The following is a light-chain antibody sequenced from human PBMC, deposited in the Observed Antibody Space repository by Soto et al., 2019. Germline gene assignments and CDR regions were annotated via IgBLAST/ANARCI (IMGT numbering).Light chain of an antibody. V-gene: IGKV3-15*01. CDR3: QQYNNWPRT. J-gene: IGKJ1*01. CDR1: QGVSAN. CDR2: GAS. Sequence: EIVMTQSPATLSVSPGKRATLSCRASQGVSANLAWYQQKPGQAPRLLIYGASTRATGIPARFSGSGAETEFTLTISSLQSKDFAVYYCQQYNNWPRTFGQGTKV.